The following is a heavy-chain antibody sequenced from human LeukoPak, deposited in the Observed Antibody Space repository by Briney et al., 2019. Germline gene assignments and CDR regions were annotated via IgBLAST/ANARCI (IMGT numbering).Heavy chain of an antibody. V-gene: IGHV3-11*01. J-gene: IGHJ6*02. D-gene: IGHD2-2*01. Sequence: PGGSLRLSCAASGFTFSDYYMSWIRQAPGKGLEWVSYISSSGSTIYYADSVKGRFTISRDNAKNSLYLQMNSLRAEDTAVYYCARGCGVVVPAALGRDYGMDVWGQGTTVTVS. CDR2: ISSSGSTI. CDR1: GFTFSDYY. CDR3: ARGCGVVVPAALGRDYGMDV.